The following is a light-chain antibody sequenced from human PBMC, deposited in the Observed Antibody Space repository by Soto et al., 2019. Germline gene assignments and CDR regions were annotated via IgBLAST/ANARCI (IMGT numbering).Light chain of an antibody. Sequence: DIVMTQSPDSLAVSLGERATINCKSSQSILYSSNNRNYLAWYQQRPGQPPKLLIYWASTPESGVPDRFSGSGSGADFTLSICSLQAEDSAVYYCQQYYSTPITCGGGTRVEIK. CDR3: QQYYSTPIT. J-gene: IGKJ4*01. V-gene: IGKV4-1*01. CDR2: WAS. CDR1: QSILYSSNNRNY.